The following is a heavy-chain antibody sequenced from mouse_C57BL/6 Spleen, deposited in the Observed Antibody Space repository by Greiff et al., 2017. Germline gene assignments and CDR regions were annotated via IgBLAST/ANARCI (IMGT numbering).Heavy chain of an antibody. CDR3: ALIYYENYLDY. CDR1: GYTFTSYW. V-gene: IGHV1-74*01. J-gene: IGHJ2*01. D-gene: IGHD2-4*01. CDR2: IHPSDSDT. Sequence: QVQLQQPGAELVKPGASVKVSCKASGYTFTSYWMHWVKQRPGQGLEWIGRIHPSDSDTNYNQKFKGKATLTVDKSSSTAYTQLSSLTSEDSAVYYCALIYYENYLDYWGQGTTLTVSS.